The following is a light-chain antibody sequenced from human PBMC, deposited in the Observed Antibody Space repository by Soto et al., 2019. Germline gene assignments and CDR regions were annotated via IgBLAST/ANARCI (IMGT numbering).Light chain of an antibody. Sequence: EIALTQSPGTLSLSPGDRATLSCRASQSVSTSYLAWYQQKPGQAPRLLIDGASSRATGIPDRFSGSGSGTDFTLTISRLEPEDFAVYYCQQYGSSPRTFGQGTKVEIK. CDR3: QQYGSSPRT. J-gene: IGKJ1*01. CDR1: QSVSTSY. CDR2: GAS. V-gene: IGKV3-20*01.